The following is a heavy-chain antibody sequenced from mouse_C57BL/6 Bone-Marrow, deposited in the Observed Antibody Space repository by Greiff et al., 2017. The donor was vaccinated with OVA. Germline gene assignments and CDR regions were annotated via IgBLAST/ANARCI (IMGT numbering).Heavy chain of an antibody. CDR3: ARGSSLLPLGFAY. CDR1: GYSITSGYD. D-gene: IGHD1-1*01. J-gene: IGHJ3*01. CDR2: ISYSGST. Sequence: EVKLVESGPGMVKPSQSLSLTCTVTGYSITSGYDWHWIRHFPGNKLEWMGYISYSGSTNYNPSLKSRISITHDTSKNHFFLKLNSVTTEDTATYYCARGSSLLPLGFAYWGQGTLVTVSA. V-gene: IGHV3-1*01.